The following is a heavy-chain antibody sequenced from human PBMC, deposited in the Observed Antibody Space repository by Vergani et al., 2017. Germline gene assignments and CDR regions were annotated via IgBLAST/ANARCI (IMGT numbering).Heavy chain of an antibody. CDR1: GGSFTSYH. D-gene: IGHD4-11*01. Sequence: QVQLQQWGGGLLKPSETLSLTCVVNGGSFTSYHWTWIRPSPGEGLEWVGDIDHTGRPDYNPSLRSRLTMSVDKSRNQFSLTPNSVTATDTAIYFCARVNTETNGHLYYCYYMDVWGQGAAVTVS. CDR3: ARVNTETNGHLYYCYYMDV. V-gene: IGHV4-34*01. CDR2: IDHTGRP. J-gene: IGHJ6*03.